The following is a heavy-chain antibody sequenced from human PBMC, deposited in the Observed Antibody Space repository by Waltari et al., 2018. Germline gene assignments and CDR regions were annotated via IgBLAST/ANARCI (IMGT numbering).Heavy chain of an antibody. Sequence: QVQLQQWGAGLLKPSETLSLTCAVYGGSFSGYYWSWIRQPPGKGLEWIGEINHRGSTNYNPSLKSRVTISVDTSKNQFSLKLSSVTAADTAVYYCARTLGYCPSTSCYRYFQHWGQGTLVTVSS. CDR3: ARTLGYCPSTSCYRYFQH. V-gene: IGHV4-34*01. CDR2: INHRGST. J-gene: IGHJ1*01. CDR1: GGSFSGYY. D-gene: IGHD2-2*02.